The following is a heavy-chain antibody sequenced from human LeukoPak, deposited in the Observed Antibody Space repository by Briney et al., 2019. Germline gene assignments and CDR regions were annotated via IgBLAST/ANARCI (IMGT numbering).Heavy chain of an antibody. J-gene: IGHJ4*02. Sequence: SETLSLTCAVYGGSFSGYYWSWLRQPPGKGLEWIGEINHSGSTNYNPSLKSRVTISVDTSKNQFSLKLSSVTAADTAVYYCASLYSSGWADYWGQGTLVTVSS. CDR2: INHSGST. D-gene: IGHD6-19*01. CDR3: ASLYSSGWADY. CDR1: GGSFSGYY. V-gene: IGHV4-34*01.